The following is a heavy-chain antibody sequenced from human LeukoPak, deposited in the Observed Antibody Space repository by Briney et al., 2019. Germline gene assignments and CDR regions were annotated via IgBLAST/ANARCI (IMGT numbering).Heavy chain of an antibody. CDR2: ISGSGGST. D-gene: IGHD5-12*01. CDR3: AKGGGYGGFDY. V-gene: IGHV3-23*01. Sequence: GGSLRLSCAVSGFTVSIYYMTWVRQAPGKGLEWASAISGSGGSTYYADSVKGRFTISRDNSKNTLYLQMNSLRAEDTAVYYCAKGGGYGGFDYWGQGTLVSVSS. CDR1: GFTVSIYY. J-gene: IGHJ4*02.